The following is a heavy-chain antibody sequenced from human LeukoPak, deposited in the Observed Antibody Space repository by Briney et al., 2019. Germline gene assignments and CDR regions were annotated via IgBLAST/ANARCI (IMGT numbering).Heavy chain of an antibody. J-gene: IGHJ6*03. CDR3: ARGRVYCSGGSCRQYYYMDF. CDR2: INHSGST. CDR1: GGSFSGYY. V-gene: IGHV4-34*01. Sequence: SETLSLTCAVYGGSFSGYYWSWIRQPPGKGLEWIGEINHSGSTNYNPSLKSRVTISVDTSKNQFSLKLSSVTAADTAVYYCARGRVYCSGGSCRQYYYMDFWGKGTTVTVFS. D-gene: IGHD2-15*01.